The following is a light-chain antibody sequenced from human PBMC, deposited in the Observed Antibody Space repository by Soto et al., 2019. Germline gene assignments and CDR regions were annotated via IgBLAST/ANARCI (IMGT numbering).Light chain of an antibody. CDR1: QSVSNR. CDR3: QQYNNWPPMYT. J-gene: IGKJ2*01. Sequence: EIVMTQSPATLSVSPGERATLSCRASQSVSNRLAWYQQKPGQAPRLLIYGASTRATGIPARFSGSGSGTEFTLTISSLQSEDFAVYYWQQYNNWPPMYTFGQGTKLEIK. CDR2: GAS. V-gene: IGKV3-15*01.